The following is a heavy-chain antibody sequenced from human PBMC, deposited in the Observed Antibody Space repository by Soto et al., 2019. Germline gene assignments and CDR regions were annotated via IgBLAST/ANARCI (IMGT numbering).Heavy chain of an antibody. Sequence: LRLSCAASGFTFSSYGMHWVRQAPGKGLEWVAVISYDGSNKYYADSVKGRFTISRDNSKNTLYLQMNSLRAEDTAVYYCAKDRIAAAGNNYYYYGMDVWGQGTTVTVPS. CDR2: ISYDGSNK. CDR1: GFTFSSYG. J-gene: IGHJ6*02. D-gene: IGHD6-13*01. CDR3: AKDRIAAAGNNYYYYGMDV. V-gene: IGHV3-30*18.